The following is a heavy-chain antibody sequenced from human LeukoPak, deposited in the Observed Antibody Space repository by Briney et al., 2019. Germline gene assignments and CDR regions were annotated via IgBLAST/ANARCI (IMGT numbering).Heavy chain of an antibody. J-gene: IGHJ4*02. CDR3: TNHMAYCSGGIRYSAGDY. D-gene: IGHD2-15*01. CDR1: GFTFHDYA. Sequence: GGSLRLPCAASGFTFHDYAMLWVPQAPGKGLEWVFLISGDGGSTYYADSVKGRFTISRDNSKNSLYLQMNSLRTVDIAVYYCTNHMAYCSGGIRYSAGDYWGQGTRVTVSS. CDR2: ISGDGGST. V-gene: IGHV3-43*02.